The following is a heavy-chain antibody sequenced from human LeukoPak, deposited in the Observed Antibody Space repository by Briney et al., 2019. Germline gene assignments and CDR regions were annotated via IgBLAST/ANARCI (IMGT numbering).Heavy chain of an antibody. D-gene: IGHD5-24*01. CDR2: INEDGSHT. CDR1: GFSFSKSW. CDR3: ARDPGGKRWLRLGD. J-gene: IGHJ4*02. V-gene: IGHV3-7*01. Sequence: PGGSLRLSCAASGFSFSKSWMTWVRQTPGKGLERVANINEDGSHTYYAYSVRGRFIISRDNAENSVSLEMNSLRAEDTAVYYCARDPGGKRWLRLGDWGQGTLVTVSS.